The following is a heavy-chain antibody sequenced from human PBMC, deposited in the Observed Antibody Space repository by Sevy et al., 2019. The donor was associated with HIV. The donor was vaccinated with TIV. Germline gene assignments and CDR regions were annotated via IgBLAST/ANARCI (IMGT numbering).Heavy chain of an antibody. CDR2: INGANGNT. D-gene: IGHD3-10*01. Sequence: ASVKVSCKASNYTFSSYGINWVRQAPGQGLEWMGWINGANGNTNYAQKFQGRVTVTRDTSTSTAHMELRGLRSGDTAIYYCAKDYRGLSWFGQLSNNNWFDIWGQGTLVTVSS. V-gene: IGHV1-18*01. J-gene: IGHJ5*02. CDR3: AKDYRGLSWFGQLSNNNWFDI. CDR1: NYTFSSYG.